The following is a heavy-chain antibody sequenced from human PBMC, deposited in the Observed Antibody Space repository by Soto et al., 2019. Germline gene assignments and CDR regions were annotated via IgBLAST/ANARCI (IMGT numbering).Heavy chain of an antibody. CDR3: ASFNSYYYGSGSRTSSKDV. CDR2: IDPSDSYT. CDR1: GYSFTSYW. J-gene: IGHJ6*02. D-gene: IGHD3-10*01. V-gene: IGHV5-10-1*01. Sequence: LGESLKISCKGSGYSFTSYWISWVRQMPGKGLEWMGRIDPSDSYTNYSPSFRGHVTISADKSISTAYLQWSSLKASDTAMYYCASFNSYYYGSGSRTSSKDVWGQGTTVTVSS.